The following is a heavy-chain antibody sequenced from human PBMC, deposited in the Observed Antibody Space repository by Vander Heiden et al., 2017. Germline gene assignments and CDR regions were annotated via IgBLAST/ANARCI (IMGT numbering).Heavy chain of an antibody. J-gene: IGHJ5*02. CDR3: ARGGYSSSWYGSWFDP. V-gene: IGHV1-3*01. CDR1: GYTFTSYA. CDR2: INAGNGNT. Sequence: QVQLVQSGAEVKKPGASVKVSCKASGYTFTSYAMHWVRQAPGQRLEWMGWINAGNGNTKYSQKFQGRVTITRDTSASTAYMELSSMRSEETAVYYCARGGYSSSWYGSWFDPWGQGTLVTVYS. D-gene: IGHD6-13*01.